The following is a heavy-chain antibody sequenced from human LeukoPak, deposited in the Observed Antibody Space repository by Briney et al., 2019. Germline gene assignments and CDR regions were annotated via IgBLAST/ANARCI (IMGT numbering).Heavy chain of an antibody. J-gene: IGHJ6*03. CDR3: ARDRVGQQLVGRNYYYYYMDV. Sequence: SETLSLTCTVSGGSISSYYWSWIRQPPGKGLEWIGYIYYSGSTNYNPSLKSRVTISVDTSKNQFSLKLSSVTAADTAVYCCARDRVGQQLVGRNYYYYYMDVWGKGTTVTISS. CDR1: GGSISSYY. V-gene: IGHV4-59*01. D-gene: IGHD6-13*01. CDR2: IYYSGST.